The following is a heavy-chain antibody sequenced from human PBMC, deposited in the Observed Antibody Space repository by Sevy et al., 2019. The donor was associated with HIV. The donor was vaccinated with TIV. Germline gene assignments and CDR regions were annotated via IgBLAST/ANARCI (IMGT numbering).Heavy chain of an antibody. CDR2: ISNSGSAK. CDR1: GFPFGSYE. Sequence: GGSLRLSCTASGFPFGSYEMNWVRQAPGKGLEWVSYISNSGSAKYYSDSVRGRFTISRDNAKNSLYLQMNSLRAEDTAVYYCARDLPPSATTVAHFDYWCRGTLVTVSS. CDR3: ARDLPPSATTVAHFDY. J-gene: IGHJ4*02. D-gene: IGHD4-17*01. V-gene: IGHV3-48*03.